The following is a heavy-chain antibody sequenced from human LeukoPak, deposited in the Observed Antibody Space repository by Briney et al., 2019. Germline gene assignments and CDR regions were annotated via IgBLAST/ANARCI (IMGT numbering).Heavy chain of an antibody. CDR2: ISGSGGST. Sequence: GGSLRLSCAASGFTFSSYAMSWVRQAPGKGLEWVSAISGSGGSTYYADSVKGRFTISRDNSKNTLYLQTNSLRAEDTAVYYCAKDRADSSGYYDYWGQGTLVTVSS. CDR1: GFTFSSYA. CDR3: AKDRADSSGYYDY. J-gene: IGHJ4*02. V-gene: IGHV3-23*01. D-gene: IGHD3-22*01.